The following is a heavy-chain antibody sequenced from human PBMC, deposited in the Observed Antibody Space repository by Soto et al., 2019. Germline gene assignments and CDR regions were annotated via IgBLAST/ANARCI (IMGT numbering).Heavy chain of an antibody. V-gene: IGHV3-23*01. J-gene: IGHJ5*02. CDR2: ISGSGGGT. D-gene: IGHD2-15*01. CDR3: AKVAVVVVAASGGWFDP. CDR1: GFTFSNFA. Sequence: EVHLLGSGGGLVQPGGSLRLSCAASGFTFSNFAMSWVRQAPGEGLEWVSGISGSGGGTYYADSVKGRFTISRDNSRNTLYLQMNSLRAEDTAVYYCAKVAVVVVAASGGWFDPWGQGTLVTVSS.